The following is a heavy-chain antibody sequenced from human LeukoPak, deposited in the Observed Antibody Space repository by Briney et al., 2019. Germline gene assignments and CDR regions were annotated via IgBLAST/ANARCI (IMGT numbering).Heavy chain of an antibody. Sequence: SETLSLTCTVSGGSISSSSYYWGWIRQPPGKGLEWIGSIHYSGSTYYNPSLKSRVTISVDTSKNQFSLKLSSVTAADTAVCYCARRPEYYCGSGSYSEYYFDYWGQGTLVTVSS. V-gene: IGHV4-39*01. D-gene: IGHD3-10*01. CDR3: ARRPEYYCGSGSYSEYYFDY. CDR1: GGSISSSSYY. J-gene: IGHJ4*02. CDR2: IHYSGST.